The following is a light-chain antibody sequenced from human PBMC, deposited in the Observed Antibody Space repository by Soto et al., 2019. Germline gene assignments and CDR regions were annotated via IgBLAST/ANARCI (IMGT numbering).Light chain of an antibody. CDR3: HQYNIWPPLT. CDR1: QSVSRN. J-gene: IGKJ4*01. V-gene: IGKV3-15*01. Sequence: EIVMTQSPATLSVSPGERATLSCRASQSVSRNLAWYQQKPGQAPRLPIYGASTRATGIPARFSGSGSGTEFTLTLSSMQSEDFAVYYCHQYNIWPPLTFGESTKVEI. CDR2: GAS.